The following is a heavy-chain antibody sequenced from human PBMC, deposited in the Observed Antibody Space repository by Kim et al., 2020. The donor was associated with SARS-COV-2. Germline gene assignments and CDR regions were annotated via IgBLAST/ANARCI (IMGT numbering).Heavy chain of an antibody. J-gene: IGHJ2*01. CDR1: GGSISSYY. CDR3: ARDRYYDILTGYYNMIFDL. V-gene: IGHV4-59*13. D-gene: IGHD3-9*01. CDR2: IYYSGST. Sequence: SETLSLTCTVSGGSISSYYWSWIRQPPGKGLEWIGYIYYSGSTNYNPSLKSRVTISVDTSKNQFSLKLSSVTAADTAVYYCARDRYYDILTGYYNMIFDLWGRGTLVTVSS.